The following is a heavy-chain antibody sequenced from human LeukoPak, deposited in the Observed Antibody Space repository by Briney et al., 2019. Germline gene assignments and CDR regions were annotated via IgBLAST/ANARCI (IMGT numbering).Heavy chain of an antibody. D-gene: IGHD4-23*01. CDR2: ISWNSGSI. CDR1: GFTFDDYA. CDR3: AKVTLPMKLGNSPSYWYFDL. Sequence: GRSLRLSCAASGFTFDDYAMHWVRQAPGKGLEWVSGISWNSGSIGYADSVKGRFTISRDNAKNSLYLQMNSLRAEDTALYYCAKVTLPMKLGNSPSYWYFDLWGRGTLVTVSS. V-gene: IGHV3-9*01. J-gene: IGHJ2*01.